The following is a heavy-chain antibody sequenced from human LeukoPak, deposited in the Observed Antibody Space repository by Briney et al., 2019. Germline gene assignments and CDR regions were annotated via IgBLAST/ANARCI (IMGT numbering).Heavy chain of an antibody. J-gene: IGHJ4*02. CDR1: GGSFSGYY. CDR2: IYTSGST. CDR3: ARGPIAAAGGFDY. V-gene: IGHV4-59*10. Sequence: PSETLSLTCAVYGGSFSGYYWSWIRQPPGKGLEWIGRIYTSGSTNYNPSLKSRVTMSVDTSKNQFSLKLSSVTAADTAVYYCARGPIAAAGGFDYWGQGTLVTVSS. D-gene: IGHD6-13*01.